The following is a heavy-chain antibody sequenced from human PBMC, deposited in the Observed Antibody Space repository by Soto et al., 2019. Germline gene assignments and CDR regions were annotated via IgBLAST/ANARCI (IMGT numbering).Heavy chain of an antibody. J-gene: IGHJ4*02. CDR2: ISGQSVYI. D-gene: IGHD1-20*01. CDR3: TWAGPRYLSSLGVSPMDF. CDR1: GFTFTSYS. Sequence: EVQLVASGGGLVKPGGSLTLSCAASGFTFTSYSMNWVRQAPGKGLEWVSAISGQSVYIYYGDSVKGRFTISRDNAKNSLYLEMNSLGGEDTAVYYCTWAGPRYLSSLGVSPMDFWGQGTLVTVSS. V-gene: IGHV3-21*01.